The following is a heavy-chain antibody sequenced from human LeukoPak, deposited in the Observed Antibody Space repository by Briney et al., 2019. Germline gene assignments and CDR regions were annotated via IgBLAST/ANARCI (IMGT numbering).Heavy chain of an antibody. CDR1: GFTFSSYG. CDR3: AKDSLGVVPAVPGHDAFDI. Sequence: GGPLRLSCAASGFTFSSYGMHWVRQAPGKGLEWVAFIRYDGSNKYYADSVKGRFTISRDNSKNTLHLRMNSLRAEDTAVYYCAKDSLGVVPAVPGHDAFDIWGQGTMVTVSS. V-gene: IGHV3-30*02. D-gene: IGHD2-2*01. J-gene: IGHJ3*02. CDR2: IRYDGSNK.